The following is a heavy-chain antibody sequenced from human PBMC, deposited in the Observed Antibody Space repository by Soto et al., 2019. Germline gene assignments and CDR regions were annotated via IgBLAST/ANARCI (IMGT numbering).Heavy chain of an antibody. CDR3: TTALGYCSGGSCYLDY. CDR2: IRSKAYGGTT. CDR1: GFTFGDYA. J-gene: IGHJ4*02. D-gene: IGHD2-15*01. V-gene: IGHV3-49*03. Sequence: GGSMRLSCTASGFTFGDYAMSWFRQAPGKGLEWVGFIRSKAYGGTTEYAASVKGRFTISRDDSKSIAYLQMNSLKTEDTAVYYCTTALGYCSGGSCYLDYWGQGTLVTVSS.